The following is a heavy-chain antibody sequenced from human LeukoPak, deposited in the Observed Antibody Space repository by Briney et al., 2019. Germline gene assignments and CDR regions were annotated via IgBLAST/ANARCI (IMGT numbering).Heavy chain of an antibody. J-gene: IGHJ4*02. CDR3: ARHGGHCTRTSCPGFDY. V-gene: IGHV4-38-2*01. D-gene: IGHD2-2*01. CDR1: GYSISSGYY. CDR2: IYHSGST. Sequence: PSETLSLTCAVSGYSISSGYYRGWIRPPPGKGLEWIGSIYHSGSTYYNPSLKSRVTISVDTSKNQFSLKLSSVTAADTAMYYCARHGGHCTRTSCPGFDYWGQGTLVTVSS.